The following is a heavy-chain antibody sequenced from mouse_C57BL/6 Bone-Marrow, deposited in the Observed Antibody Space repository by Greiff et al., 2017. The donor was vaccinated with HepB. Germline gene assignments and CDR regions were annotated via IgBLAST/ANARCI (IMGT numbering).Heavy chain of an antibody. D-gene: IGHD2-5*01. V-gene: IGHV1-69*01. CDR3: ARGYSNFSWFAY. J-gene: IGHJ3*01. CDR2: IDPSDSYT. Sequence: QVQLKQPGAELVMPGASVKLSCKASGYTFTSYWMHWVKQRPGQGLEWIGEIDPSDSYTNYNQKFKGKSTLTVDKSSSTAYMQLSSLTSEDSAVYYCARGYSNFSWFAYWGQGTLVTVSA. CDR1: GYTFTSYW.